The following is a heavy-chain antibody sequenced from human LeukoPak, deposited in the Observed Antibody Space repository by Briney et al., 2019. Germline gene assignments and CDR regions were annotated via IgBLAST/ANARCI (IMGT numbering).Heavy chain of an antibody. Sequence: ASVKVSCKASGYTFTGYYMHWVRQAPGQGLEWMGWINPNSGCTNYAQKFQGRVTMTRDTSISTAYMELSRLRSDDTAVYYCARERTLTSCYYYWGQGTLVTVSS. CDR1: GYTFTGYY. J-gene: IGHJ4*02. D-gene: IGHD2-15*01. CDR3: ARERTLTSCYYY. CDR2: INPNSGCT. V-gene: IGHV1-2*02.